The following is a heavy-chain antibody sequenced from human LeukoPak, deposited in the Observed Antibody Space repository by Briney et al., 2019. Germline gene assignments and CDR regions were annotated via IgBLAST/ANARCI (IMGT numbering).Heavy chain of an antibody. J-gene: IGHJ6*02. CDR3: ATRDSVPGGAMGD. CDR2: IVQSGGSA. V-gene: IGHV3-23*01. Sequence: PGGSLRLSCEASGFNFIDYVMHWVRQAPGKGLEWVSTIVQSGGSAYYADSVRGRFTISRDNSKSTLFLEMTSLRAEDTAIYCCATRDSVPGGAMGDWGRGTTVTVSS. CDR1: GFNFIDYV. D-gene: IGHD5/OR15-5a*01.